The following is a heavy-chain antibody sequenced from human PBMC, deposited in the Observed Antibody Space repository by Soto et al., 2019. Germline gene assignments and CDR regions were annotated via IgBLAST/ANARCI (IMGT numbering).Heavy chain of an antibody. CDR3: ARLGYCSGRNCY. CDR1: GGTFSNYA. Sequence: QVQLVQSGAVVKKPGSSVKVSCKASGGTFSNYAISWVRQAPGQGLEWMGQIIPMFGTTNYAQKLQGRVTITADESTSTAYMDLSSLRSEDTAVYYCARLGYCSGRNCYWGQGTLVTVSS. V-gene: IGHV1-69*01. J-gene: IGHJ4*02. D-gene: IGHD2-15*01. CDR2: IIPMFGTT.